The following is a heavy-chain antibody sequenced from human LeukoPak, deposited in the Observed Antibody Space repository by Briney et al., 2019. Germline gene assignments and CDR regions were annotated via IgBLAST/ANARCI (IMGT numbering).Heavy chain of an antibody. J-gene: IGHJ4*02. CDR1: GFTVSTYY. D-gene: IGHD2-2*01. CDR3: ARGLGYCTSTTCLLPFDY. V-gene: IGHV3-53*01. CDR2: IYSGGST. Sequence: GGSVNLSCAASGFTVSTYYMTWVRQAPGKGLECVSVIYSGGSTYYADSVKGRFTVSRDNSKNTLYLQMNSLRAEDTAMYYCARGLGYCTSTTCLLPFDYWGQGTLVTVSS.